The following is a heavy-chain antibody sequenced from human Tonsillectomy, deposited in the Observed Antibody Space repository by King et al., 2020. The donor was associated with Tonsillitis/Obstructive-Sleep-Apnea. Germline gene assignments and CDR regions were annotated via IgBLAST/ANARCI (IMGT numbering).Heavy chain of an antibody. CDR3: AKDRQARRGYCSGGSCYHDAFDM. J-gene: IGHJ3*02. Sequence: VQLVESGGGLVQPGGSLRLSCAASGFTFRDYAFSWVRQAPGNGLEWVSVVTGSGGSTHYADSVKGRFTISSDNSNNTVYLQMNSLRAEDTAVYYCAKDRQARRGYCSGGSCYHDAFDMWGQGTRVTVSS. D-gene: IGHD2-15*01. CDR1: GFTFRDYA. V-gene: IGHV3-23*04. CDR2: VTGSGGST.